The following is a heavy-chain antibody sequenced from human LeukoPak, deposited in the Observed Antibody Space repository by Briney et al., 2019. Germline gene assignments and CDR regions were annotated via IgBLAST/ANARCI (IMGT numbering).Heavy chain of an antibody. CDR2: ISGSGGST. J-gene: IGHJ5*02. V-gene: IGHV3-23*01. CDR1: GFTFSSYA. D-gene: IGHD6-13*01. Sequence: GGSLRPSCAASGFTFSSYAMSWVRQAPGKGLEWVSAISGSGGSTYYADSVKGRFTISRDNSKNTLYLQMNSLRAEDTAVYYCGRSSWYTLVGNWFDPWGQGTLVTVSS. CDR3: GRSSWYTLVGNWFDP.